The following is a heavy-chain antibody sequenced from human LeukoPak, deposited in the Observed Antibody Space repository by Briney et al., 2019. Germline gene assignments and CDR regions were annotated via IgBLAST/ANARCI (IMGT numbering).Heavy chain of an antibody. V-gene: IGHV3-11*03. CDR2: ISSSSSYT. J-gene: IGHJ4*02. CDR1: GIPFSDYY. CDR3: ARGTVGATFADY. D-gene: IGHD1-26*01. Sequence: RTGGSLRLSCVVSGIPFSDYYMNWIRQAPGKGLEWISYISSSSSYTDYADSVKGRFTISRDNAKNSLYLEMNSLRAEDTAVYYCARGTVGATFADYWGQGTLVTVSS.